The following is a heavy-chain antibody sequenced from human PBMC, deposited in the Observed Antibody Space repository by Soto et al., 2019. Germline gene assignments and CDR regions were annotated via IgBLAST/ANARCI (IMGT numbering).Heavy chain of an antibody. J-gene: IGHJ6*03. V-gene: IGHV1-69*13. CDR2: IIPIFGTA. CDR3: ARSPLGQLLYYYYYYMDV. Sequence: ASVKVSCKASGGTFSSYAISWVRQAPGQGLEWMGGIIPIFGTANYAQKFQGRVTITADESTSTAYMELSSLRSEDTAVYYCARSPLGQLLYYYYYYMDVWGKGTTVTVSS. D-gene: IGHD6-6*01. CDR1: GGTFSSYA.